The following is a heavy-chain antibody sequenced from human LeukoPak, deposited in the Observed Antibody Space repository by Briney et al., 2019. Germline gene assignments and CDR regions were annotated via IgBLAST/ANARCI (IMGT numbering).Heavy chain of an antibody. CDR1: GGTFSSYA. Sequence: ASVKVSCKASGGTFSSYAISWVRQAPGQGLEWMGGIIPIFGTANYAQKFQGRVTITTDESTSTAYMELSGLRSEDTAVYYCARERGYSYGFWDYWGQGTLVTVSS. CDR2: IIPIFGTA. J-gene: IGHJ4*02. V-gene: IGHV1-69*05. CDR3: ARERGYSYGFWDY. D-gene: IGHD5-18*01.